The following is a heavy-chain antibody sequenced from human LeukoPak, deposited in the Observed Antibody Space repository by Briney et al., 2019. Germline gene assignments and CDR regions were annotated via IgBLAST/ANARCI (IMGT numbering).Heavy chain of an antibody. V-gene: IGHV3-74*01. CDR2: INSDGSST. Sequence: GGSLRLSCAASGFTFSNYWMHWVRQAPGKGLVWVSRINSDGSSTSYADSVKGRFTISRDNAENTLYLQLNSLRAEDTAVYYCARGGFCSGGSCPVDYYYYMDVWGKGTTVTVSS. CDR1: GFTFSNYW. J-gene: IGHJ6*03. CDR3: ARGGFCSGGSCPVDYYYYMDV. D-gene: IGHD2-15*01.